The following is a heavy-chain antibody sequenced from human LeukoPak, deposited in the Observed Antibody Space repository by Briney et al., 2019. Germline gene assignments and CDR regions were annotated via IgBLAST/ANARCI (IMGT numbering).Heavy chain of an antibody. CDR2: FDPEDGET. CDR3: ATGLGPATAGLDF. Sequence: GASVKVSCKASGYTFTGYYMHWVRQAPGQGLEWMGGFDPEDGETIYAQKFQGRVTMTEDTSTDTAYMELSSLRSEDTAVYYCATGLGPATAGLDFWGRGTLVTVSS. CDR1: GYTFTGYY. J-gene: IGHJ2*01. V-gene: IGHV1-24*01. D-gene: IGHD7-27*01.